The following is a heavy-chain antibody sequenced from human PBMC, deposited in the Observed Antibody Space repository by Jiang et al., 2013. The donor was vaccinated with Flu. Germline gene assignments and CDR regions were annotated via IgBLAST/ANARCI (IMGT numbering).Heavy chain of an antibody. D-gene: IGHD3-10*01. CDR2: IIPILGIA. J-gene: IGHJ3*02. Sequence: AEVKKPGSSVKVSCKASGGTFSSYAISWVRQAPGQGLEWMGRIIPILGIANYAQKFQGRVTITADKSTSTAYMELSSLRSEDTAVYYCARGAGYYYGSGDIWGQGTMVTVSS. CDR1: GGTFSSYA. CDR3: ARGAGYYYGSGDI. V-gene: IGHV1-69*04.